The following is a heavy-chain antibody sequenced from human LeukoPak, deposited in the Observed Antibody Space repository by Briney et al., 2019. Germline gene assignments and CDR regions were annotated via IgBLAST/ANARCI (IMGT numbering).Heavy chain of an antibody. Sequence: PGGSLRLSCTASGFNFGIYGMHWVRQAPGKGLEWVAVMSYDGNNNYYADSVKGRFTLSRVSSKNTLYLQMDSLRPEDTAVYYCTREWGTAADYWGQGTLVTVSS. J-gene: IGHJ4*02. CDR1: GFNFGIYG. CDR2: MSYDGNNN. V-gene: IGHV3-30*19. D-gene: IGHD6-13*01. CDR3: TREWGTAADY.